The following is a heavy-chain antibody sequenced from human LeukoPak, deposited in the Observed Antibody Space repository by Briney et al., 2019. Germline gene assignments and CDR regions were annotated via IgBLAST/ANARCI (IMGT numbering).Heavy chain of an antibody. CDR2: INPNSGGT. D-gene: IGHD4-17*01. CDR1: VYTLTVYY. V-gene: IGHV1-2*02. Sequence: ASVKVSCKASVYTLTVYYMHWVRQAPGQGLEWMGWINPNSGGTNYAQKFQGRVTMTRDTSISTAYMELSRLRSDDTAVYYCARDGVGGVYGDYGYFDLWGRGSLVTVSS. CDR3: ARDGVGGVYGDYGYFDL. J-gene: IGHJ2*01.